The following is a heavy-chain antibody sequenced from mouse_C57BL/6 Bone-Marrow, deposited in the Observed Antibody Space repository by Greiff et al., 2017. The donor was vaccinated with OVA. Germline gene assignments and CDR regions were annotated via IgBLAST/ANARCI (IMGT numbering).Heavy chain of an antibody. CDR3: ARRDSSGFAY. Sequence: EVQLQQSGPELVKPGASVKIPCKASGYTFTDYNMDWVKQSHGKSLEWIGDINPNNGGTIYNQKFKGKATLTVDKSSSTAYMELRSLTSEDTAVYYCARRDSSGFAYWGQGTLVTVSA. CDR2: INPNNGGT. J-gene: IGHJ3*01. V-gene: IGHV1-18*01. CDR1: GYTFTDYN. D-gene: IGHD3-2*02.